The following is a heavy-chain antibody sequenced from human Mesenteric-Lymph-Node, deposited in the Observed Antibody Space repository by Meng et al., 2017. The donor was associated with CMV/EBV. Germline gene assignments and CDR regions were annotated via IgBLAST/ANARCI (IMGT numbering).Heavy chain of an antibody. V-gene: IGHV3-30*04. CDR3: AKGHYDSTSYSYFDY. D-gene: IGHD3-22*01. Sequence: GGSLRLSCAASGFTFGLHAMHWVRQAPGKGLEWVAVISYDGRVTYYSDSVKGRFTISRDDSKSTLYLQMNSLRAEDTAMYYCAKGHYDSTSYSYFDYWGQGTLVTVSS. CDR1: GFTFGLHA. J-gene: IGHJ4*02. CDR2: ISYDGRVT.